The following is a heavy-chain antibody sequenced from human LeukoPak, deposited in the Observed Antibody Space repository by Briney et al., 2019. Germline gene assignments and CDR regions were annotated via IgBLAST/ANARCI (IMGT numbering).Heavy chain of an antibody. Sequence: GASVKVSCKASGYTFTGYYMHWVRQAPGQGLEWMGWINPNSGGTNYAQKFQGRVTMTRDTSISTAYMELSRLRSDDTAVYYCARDLQFRFFVALPERVAGTLVLGYWGQGTLVTVSS. J-gene: IGHJ4*02. CDR2: INPNSGGT. CDR3: ARDLQFRFFVALPERVAGTLVLGY. CDR1: GYTFTGYY. V-gene: IGHV1-2*02. D-gene: IGHD6-19*01.